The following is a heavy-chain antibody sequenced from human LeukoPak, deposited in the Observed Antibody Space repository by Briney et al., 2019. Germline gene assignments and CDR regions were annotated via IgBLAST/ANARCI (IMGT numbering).Heavy chain of an antibody. CDR3: AKGAGDYVPYYFDY. Sequence: GGSLRLPCAASGFTFDDYAMHWVRQAPGKGLEWVSGISWNSGSIGYADSVKGRFTISRDNAKNSLYLQMNSLRAEDTALYYCAKGAGDYVPYYFDYWGQGTLVTVSS. D-gene: IGHD4-17*01. CDR2: ISWNSGSI. V-gene: IGHV3-9*01. J-gene: IGHJ4*02. CDR1: GFTFDDYA.